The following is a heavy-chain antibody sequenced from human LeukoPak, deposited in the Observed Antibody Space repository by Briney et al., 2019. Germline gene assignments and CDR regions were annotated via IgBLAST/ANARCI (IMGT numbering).Heavy chain of an antibody. J-gene: IGHJ3*02. CDR1: GFTFSSYG. CDR3: AKDVWELLQGAFDI. CDR2: ISYDGSNK. D-gene: IGHD1-26*01. V-gene: IGHV3-30*18. Sequence: GGSLRLSCAASGFTFSSYGMHWVRQAPGKGLEWVAVISYDGSNKYYADSVKGRFTISRDNSKNTLYLQMNSLRAEDTAGYYCAKDVWELLQGAFDIWGQGTMVTVSS.